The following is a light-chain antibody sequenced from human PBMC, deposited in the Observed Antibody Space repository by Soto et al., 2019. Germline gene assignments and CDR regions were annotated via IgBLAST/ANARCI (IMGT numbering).Light chain of an antibody. V-gene: IGKV3-11*01. CDR2: DAS. CDR3: QQRSNWPPIIT. CDR1: QSVTTY. Sequence: EIVLTQSPATLSLSPGERATLSCRASQSVTTYLAWYQQKPGQAPRLLIYDASNRAPGIPARFSGSGSGTDFTLTVSSREPEDSALYYCQQRSNWPPIITFGGGTTV. J-gene: IGKJ4*01.